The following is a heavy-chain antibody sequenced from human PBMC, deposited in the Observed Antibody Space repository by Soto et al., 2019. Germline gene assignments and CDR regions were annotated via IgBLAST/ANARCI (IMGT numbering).Heavy chain of an antibody. CDR1: GFTFSTYA. J-gene: IGHJ6*02. D-gene: IGHD3-10*01. CDR2: IMPNGGNA. Sequence: PGGSLRLSCVASGFTFSTYAMDWVRQAPGKGLEWVGVIMPNGGNARYADSVKGRFTISRDNAQNTLFLQMDGLRPEDTATYYCARDTVSGSWFPLAFWGQGTLVTVSSGKGELRSLRSDDTAVYYCARDVRGVAGTHHYYYYGMDVWGQGTTVTVSS. V-gene: IGHV3-30-3*01. CDR3: ARDTVSGSWFPLAFWGQGTLVTVSSGKGELRSLRSDDTAVYYCARDVRGVAGTHHYYYYGMDV.